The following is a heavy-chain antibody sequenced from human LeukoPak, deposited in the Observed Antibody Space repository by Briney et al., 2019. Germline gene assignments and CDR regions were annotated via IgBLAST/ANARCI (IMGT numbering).Heavy chain of an antibody. CDR2: ISSSGSTI. Sequence: PGGSLRLSCAASGFTFSSYEMNWVRQAPGKGLEWVSYISSSGSTIYYADSVKGRFTISRDNAKNSLYLQMNSLRAEDTAVYYCARVRDGYNSDDWGQGTLVTVSS. V-gene: IGHV3-48*03. CDR3: ARVRDGYNSDD. J-gene: IGHJ4*02. CDR1: GFTFSSYE. D-gene: IGHD5-24*01.